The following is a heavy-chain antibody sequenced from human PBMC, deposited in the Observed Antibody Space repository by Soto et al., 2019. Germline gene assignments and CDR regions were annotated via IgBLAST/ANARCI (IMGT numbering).Heavy chain of an antibody. CDR1: GVSINNYY. V-gene: IGHV4-59*01. CDR2: ISYMGTT. CDR3: TKSGRGYVNSGYYGGDYDS. Sequence: ETLSLSCPVSGVSINNYYWSGIRQAPGKGLQYIGYISYMGTTNYNPSLKSRVTISVDTSKNQFSLKLTSVTAPDTALYYCTKSGRGYVNSGYYGGDYDSWGRGTLVTV. J-gene: IGHJ4*02. D-gene: IGHD3-22*01.